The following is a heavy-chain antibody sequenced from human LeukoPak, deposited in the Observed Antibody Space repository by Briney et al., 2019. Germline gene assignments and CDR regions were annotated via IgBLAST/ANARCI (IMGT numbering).Heavy chain of an antibody. V-gene: IGHV3-21*01. Sequence: GGPLRLSCAASGFTFSSYSMNWVRQAPGKGLEWVSSISSSSSYIYYADSVKGRFTISRDNAKNSLYLQMNSLRAEDTAVYYCARGRDIVVVPAGNVWGKGTTVTVSS. J-gene: IGHJ6*04. CDR3: ARGRDIVVVPAGNV. D-gene: IGHD2-2*01. CDR2: ISSSSSYI. CDR1: GFTFSSYS.